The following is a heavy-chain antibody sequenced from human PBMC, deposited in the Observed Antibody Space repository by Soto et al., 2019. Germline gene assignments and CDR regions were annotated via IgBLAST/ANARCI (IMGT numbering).Heavy chain of an antibody. Sequence: QITLKESGPTLVKPTQTLTLTCTFSVFSISTSGVGVGWIRQPPGKALKWLALIYWDDDKRYSPSLKSRLTSTNDHYKSRVVLRMTNMDPVDTAKYYGSLKQADGQEKQYYLDYWGQGTLVTDSS. CDR2: IYWDDDK. CDR1: VFSISTSGVG. CDR3: SLKQADGQEKQYYLDY. J-gene: IGHJ4*02. V-gene: IGHV2-5*02. D-gene: IGHD4-4*01.